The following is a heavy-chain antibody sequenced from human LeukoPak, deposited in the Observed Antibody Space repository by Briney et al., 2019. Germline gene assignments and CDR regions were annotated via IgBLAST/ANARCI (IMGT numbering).Heavy chain of an antibody. CDR1: GFTFSAYS. CDR2: ISSRSDAI. D-gene: IGHD2-15*01. CDR3: AREDPGRIAADC. Sequence: GGSLRLSCAASGFTFSAYSMNWVSQAPGKGLEWVSFISSRSDAIYYADSLKGRFTISRDSAKNSLFLQMNSLRAEDTAIYYCAREDPGRIAADCWGQGTLVTVSS. V-gene: IGHV3-48*01. J-gene: IGHJ4*02.